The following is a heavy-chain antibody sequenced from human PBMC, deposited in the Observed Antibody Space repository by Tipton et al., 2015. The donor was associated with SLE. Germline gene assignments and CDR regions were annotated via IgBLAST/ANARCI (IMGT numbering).Heavy chain of an antibody. V-gene: IGHV4-34*01. CDR2: ISHSGST. CDR3: ARGFIDPTITRRAFDI. CDR1: GGSFSGYY. D-gene: IGHD3-3*01. J-gene: IGHJ3*02. Sequence: LRLSCAVYGGSFSGYYWTWIRQPPGKGLEWIGEISHSGSTNSNPSLKSRVTTSVDASKNQFSLNLSSMTAADTAVYYCARGFIDPTITRRAFDIWGQGTMVTVSS.